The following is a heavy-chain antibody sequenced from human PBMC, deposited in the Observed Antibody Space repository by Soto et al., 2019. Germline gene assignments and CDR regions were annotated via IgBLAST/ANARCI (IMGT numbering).Heavy chain of an antibody. CDR1: GYTFTSNG. J-gene: IGHJ4*02. CDR2: IIPRSATS. CDR3: ARVIGGLYYFDY. Sequence: SVKVSCKASGYTFTSNGITWMRRAPGQGLEWMGGIIPRSATSNYAQKFQGRVTITADESTSTAYMELSSLRSEDTAVYYCARVIGGLYYFDYWGQGTLVTVSS. D-gene: IGHD3-16*01. V-gene: IGHV1-69*13.